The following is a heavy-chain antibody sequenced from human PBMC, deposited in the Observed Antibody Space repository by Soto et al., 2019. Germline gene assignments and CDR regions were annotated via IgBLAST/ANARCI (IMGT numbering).Heavy chain of an antibody. Sequence: QVQLVESGGGVVQPGRSLRLSCAASGFTFSSYGMHWVRQAPGKGLEWVAVIWYDGSNKYYADSVKGRFTISRDNSKNTLYRQMNSLRAEDTAVYYCAREWERMVRGGLDYWGQGTLVTVSS. CDR1: GFTFSSYG. J-gene: IGHJ4*02. D-gene: IGHD3-10*01. V-gene: IGHV3-33*01. CDR2: IWYDGSNK. CDR3: AREWERMVRGGLDY.